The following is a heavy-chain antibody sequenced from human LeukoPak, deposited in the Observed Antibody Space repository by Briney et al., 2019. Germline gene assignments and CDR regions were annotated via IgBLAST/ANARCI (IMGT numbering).Heavy chain of an antibody. CDR3: ARVTYGSGTYGAFDY. V-gene: IGHV3-23*01. Sequence: GGSLRLSCAASGFTFSSYAMSWVRQAPGKGLEWVSGISFSGGTTYYADSVKGRFTISRDNSKNTLYLQMNSLRAEDTAVYYCARVTYGSGTYGAFDYWGQGTLVTVSS. D-gene: IGHD3-10*01. CDR2: ISFSGGTT. CDR1: GFTFSSYA. J-gene: IGHJ4*02.